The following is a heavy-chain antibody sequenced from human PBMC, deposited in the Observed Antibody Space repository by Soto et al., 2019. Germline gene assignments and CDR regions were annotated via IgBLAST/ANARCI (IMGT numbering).Heavy chain of an antibody. D-gene: IGHD2-2*01. V-gene: IGHV4-4*02. CDR3: ARGEERVAMPSGY. CDR1: GDYGVSHGG. Sequence: SEIMCLSCAVSGDYGVSHGGWGWVRQSPGKGVEWIADMLHSGSTNYNPSLKSRVTISVDTSKNQFSLKLSSVTAADTAVYYCARGEERVAMPSGYWGQGTLVTVSS. J-gene: IGHJ4*02. CDR2: MLHSGST.